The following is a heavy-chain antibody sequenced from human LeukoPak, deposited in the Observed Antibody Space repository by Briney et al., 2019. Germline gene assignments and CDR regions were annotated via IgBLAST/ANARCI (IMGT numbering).Heavy chain of an antibody. V-gene: IGHV3-53*01. CDR1: GFTVSSNY. CDR3: ARDRMGAASYYYYMDV. Sequence: PGGSLRLSCAASGFTVSSNYMSWVRQAPGKGLEWVSVTYSGGSTYYADSVKGRFTISGDNSKNTLYLQMNSLRAEDTAVYYCARDRMGAASYYYYMDVWGKGTTVTVSS. J-gene: IGHJ6*03. D-gene: IGHD1-26*01. CDR2: TYSGGST.